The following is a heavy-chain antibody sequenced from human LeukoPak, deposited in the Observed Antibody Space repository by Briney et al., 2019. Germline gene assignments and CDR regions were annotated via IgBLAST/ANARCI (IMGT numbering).Heavy chain of an antibody. D-gene: IGHD6-19*01. J-gene: IGHJ4*02. CDR1: DYTFTSHW. Sequence: PGESLKISCKGSDYTFTSHWIGGVRQMPGKGLEWMAIIYPDNYYTRYNPSFQGQVFISADNPSSTAYLHWSSLKDSDNSMYYCATHGYQTSGWPVGGGYWGQGTLVTVSS. V-gene: IGHV5-51*01. CDR3: ATHGYQTSGWPVGGGY. CDR2: IYPDNYYT.